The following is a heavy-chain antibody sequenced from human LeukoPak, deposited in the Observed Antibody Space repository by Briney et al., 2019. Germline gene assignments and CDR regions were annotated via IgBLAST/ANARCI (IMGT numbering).Heavy chain of an antibody. CDR3: ARGEVYSSGYYSAGGFDY. CDR1: GGSISSYY. D-gene: IGHD3-22*01. CDR2: IYYSGGT. Sequence: SETLSLTCTVSGGSISSYYWNWIRQPPGKGLEWIGYIYYSGGTNYNPSLKSRVTISVDTSKNQFSLKLSSVTAADTAVYYCARGEVYSSGYYSAGGFDYWGQGTLVTVSS. J-gene: IGHJ4*02. V-gene: IGHV4-59*01.